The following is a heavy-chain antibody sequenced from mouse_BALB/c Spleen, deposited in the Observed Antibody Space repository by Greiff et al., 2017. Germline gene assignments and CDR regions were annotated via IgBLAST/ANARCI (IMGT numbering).Heavy chain of an antibody. Sequence: QVQLQQSGAELVRPGVSVKISCKGSGYTFTDYAMHWVKQSHAKSLEWIGVISTYYGDASYNQKFKGKATITVDKSSSTAYMELARLTSEDSAIYYCARGSSGYDYWGQGTTLTVSS. CDR2: ISTYYGDA. D-gene: IGHD3-1*01. CDR3: ARGSSGYDY. V-gene: IGHV1S137*01. CDR1: GYTFTDYA. J-gene: IGHJ2*01.